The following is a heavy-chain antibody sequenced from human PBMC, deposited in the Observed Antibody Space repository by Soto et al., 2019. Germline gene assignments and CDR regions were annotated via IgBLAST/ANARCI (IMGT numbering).Heavy chain of an antibody. D-gene: IGHD6-19*01. V-gene: IGHV4-4*02. CDR1: GDSISSSNW. J-gene: IGHJ5*02. CDR2: VHHSGST. CDR3: ARGGVAVANGFDP. Sequence: QVQLQESGPGLVKPSGTLSLTCAVSGDSISSSNWWSWVRQPPGKGLEWIGEVHHSGSTNYSPSLKSRVTISVDKSKNQFSLKLTSVTAADTAVYYCARGGVAVANGFDPWGQGTLVTVSS.